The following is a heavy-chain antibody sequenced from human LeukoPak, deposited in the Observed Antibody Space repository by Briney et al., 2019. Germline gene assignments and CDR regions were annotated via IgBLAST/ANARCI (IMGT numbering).Heavy chain of an antibody. J-gene: IGHJ4*02. CDR1: GGSISSSSYY. CDR3: ARQDDSSSWYSTPWYYFDY. Sequence: PSETLSLTCTVSGGSISSSSYYWGWIRQPPGKGLEWIGSIYYSGSTYYNPSLKSRVTISVDTSKNQFSLKLSSVTAADTAVYYCARQDDSSSWYSTPWYYFDYWGQGTLVTVSS. V-gene: IGHV4-39*01. CDR2: IYYSGST. D-gene: IGHD6-13*01.